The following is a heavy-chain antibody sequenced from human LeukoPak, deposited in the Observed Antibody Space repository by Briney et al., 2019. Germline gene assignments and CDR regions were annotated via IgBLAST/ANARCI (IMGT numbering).Heavy chain of an antibody. Sequence: GSLRLSCAASGFTFSSYSMNWVRQAPGKGLEWIGYIYYSGSTNYNPSLKSRVTISVDTSKNQFSLKLTSVTAADTAVYYCAREAVAGGSGSNYYYYGADVWGQGTTVTVSS. J-gene: IGHJ6*02. CDR1: GFTFSSYS. V-gene: IGHV4-59*01. CDR3: AREAVAGGSGSNYYYYGADV. CDR2: IYYSGST. D-gene: IGHD3-10*01.